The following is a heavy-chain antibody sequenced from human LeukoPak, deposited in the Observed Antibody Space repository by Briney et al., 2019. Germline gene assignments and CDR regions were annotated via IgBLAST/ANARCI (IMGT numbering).Heavy chain of an antibody. CDR1: GYSFTSYW. D-gene: IGHD5-18*01. V-gene: IGHV5-51*01. CDR2: IYPGDSDT. J-gene: IGHJ4*02. Sequence: GESLKISCKGFGYSFTSYWIGWVRQMPGKGLEWMGIIYPGDSDTRYSPSFQGQVTISAGNSISTAYLQWSSLKASDTAMYYCARLTATDYFDYWGQGTLVTVSS. CDR3: ARLTATDYFDY.